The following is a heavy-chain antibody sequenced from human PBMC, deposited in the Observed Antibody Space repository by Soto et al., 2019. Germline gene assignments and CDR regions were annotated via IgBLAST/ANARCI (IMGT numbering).Heavy chain of an antibody. V-gene: IGHV3-15*01. D-gene: IGHD2-2*01. CDR3: TTDRSQYQLHLYYYYYYMDV. J-gene: IGHJ6*03. Sequence: GGSLRLSCAASGFTFSNAWMSWVRQAPGKGLEWVGRIKSKTDGGTTDYAAPVKGRFTISRDDSKNTLYLQMNSLKTEDTAVYYCTTDRSQYQLHLYYYYYYMDVWGKGTTVTVSS. CDR1: GFTFSNAW. CDR2: IKSKTDGGTT.